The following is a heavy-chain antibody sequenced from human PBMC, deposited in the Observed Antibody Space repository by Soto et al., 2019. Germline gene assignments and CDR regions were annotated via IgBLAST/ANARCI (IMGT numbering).Heavy chain of an antibody. V-gene: IGHV4-31*03. CDR2: IYYSGST. CDR3: ATRTDYYYGSGSLGGMDV. J-gene: IGHJ6*02. CDR1: GGSISSGSYY. Sequence: QVQLQESGPGLVKPSQTLSLTCTVSGGSISSGSYYWSWIRQLPGKGLEWIGYIYYSGSTYYNPYLKSRVTISVDTSKNQFSPKLNSVTAADTAVYYCATRTDYYYGSGSLGGMDVWGQGTTVTVSS. D-gene: IGHD3-10*01.